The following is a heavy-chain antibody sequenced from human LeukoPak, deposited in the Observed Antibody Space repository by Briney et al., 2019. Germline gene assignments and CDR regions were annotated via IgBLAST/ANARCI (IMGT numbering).Heavy chain of an antibody. Sequence: GGSLRLSCAASGFTFSGYWLNWVRQAPGKGLEWVANINEDGNEKYYVDSVKGRFTISRDNAKNSLFLQMNSLRVEDTAVYYCAKDSLRGDCLDYWGQGTLVTVSS. CDR2: INEDGNEK. CDR1: GFTFSGYW. D-gene: IGHD2-21*02. V-gene: IGHV3-7*03. CDR3: AKDSLRGDCLDY. J-gene: IGHJ4*02.